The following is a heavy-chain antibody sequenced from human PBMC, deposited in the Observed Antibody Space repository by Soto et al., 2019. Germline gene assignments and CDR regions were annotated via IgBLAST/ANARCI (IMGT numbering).Heavy chain of an antibody. CDR2: ISGSGGST. J-gene: IGHJ5*02. CDR3: AKDLFFFGSGWSYNWFDP. V-gene: IGHV3-23*01. Sequence: EVQLLESGGGLVQPGGSLRLSCAASGFTFSSYAMSWVRQAPGKGLEWVSAISGSGGSTYYADSVKGRFTISRDNSKNTLYLKMNSLRAEDTAVYYCAKDLFFFGSGWSYNWFDPWGQGTLVTVSS. CDR1: GFTFSSYA. D-gene: IGHD6-19*01.